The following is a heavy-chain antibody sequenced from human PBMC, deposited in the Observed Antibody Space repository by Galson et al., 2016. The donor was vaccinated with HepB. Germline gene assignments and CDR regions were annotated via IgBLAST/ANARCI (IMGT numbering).Heavy chain of an antibody. CDR3: ARDDSNYDFGY. J-gene: IGHJ4*02. Sequence: SVKVSCKASGYTFTTHAIHWVHQAPGQRLEWMGWINVGNGDTKYSQKFQGRVTITRDTSASTAYMELSSLRSEDTAVYYCARDDSNYDFGYWGQGTLITVSS. CDR1: GYTFTTHA. D-gene: IGHD4-11*01. CDR2: INVGNGDT. V-gene: IGHV1-3*01.